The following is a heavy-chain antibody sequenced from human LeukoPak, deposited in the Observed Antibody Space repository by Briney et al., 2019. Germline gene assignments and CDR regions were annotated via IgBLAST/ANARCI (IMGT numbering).Heavy chain of an antibody. CDR2: IYYSGST. CDR3: ARDNYYDSSGYFQTI. CDR1: GGSISSGGYY. Sequence: SQTLSLTCTVSGGSISSGGYYWSWIRQHPGKGLEWIGYIYYSGSTYYNPSLKSRVTISVDTSKNQFPLKLSSVTAADTAVYYCARDNYYDSSGYFQTIWGQGTMVTVSS. D-gene: IGHD3-22*01. J-gene: IGHJ3*02. V-gene: IGHV4-31*03.